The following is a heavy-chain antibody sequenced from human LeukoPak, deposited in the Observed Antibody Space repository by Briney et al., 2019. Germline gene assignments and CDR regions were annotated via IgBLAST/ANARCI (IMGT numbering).Heavy chain of an antibody. J-gene: IGHJ3*02. CDR2: IYYSGST. CDR3: ARQDFIWARGIQDAFDI. V-gene: IGHV4-39*01. D-gene: IGHD3-10*01. CDR1: GGSISSSSYY. Sequence: SETLSLTCTVSGGSISSSSYYWGWIRQPPGKGLEWIGSIYYSGSTYYNPSLKSRVTISVDTSKNQFSLKLSSVTAADTAVYYCARQDFIWARGIQDAFDIWGQGTMVTVSS.